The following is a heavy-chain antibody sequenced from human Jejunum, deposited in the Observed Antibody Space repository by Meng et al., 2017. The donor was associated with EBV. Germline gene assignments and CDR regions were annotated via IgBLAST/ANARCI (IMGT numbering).Heavy chain of an antibody. V-gene: IGHV2-5*02. CDR2: IYWDDDK. Sequence: QITLRESGPALVEPPPTLTLTCTLSGFSLTTRPVGVGWIRQPPGEALEWLALIYWDDDKRYSPSLRSRLTVDKDTSKNQVVLTMTNMDPMDTATYYCAHRRDYDGAWNEDCFDYWGQGILVTVSS. J-gene: IGHJ4*02. CDR1: GFSLTTRPVG. D-gene: IGHD1-1*01. CDR3: AHRRDYDGAWNEDCFDY.